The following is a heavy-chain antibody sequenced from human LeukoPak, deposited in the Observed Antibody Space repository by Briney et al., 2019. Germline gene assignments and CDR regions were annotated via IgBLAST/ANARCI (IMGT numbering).Heavy chain of an antibody. CDR1: GGTFSSYA. CDR3: ARGSGHAGWNYGVPLVY. V-gene: IGHV1-69*05. D-gene: IGHD1-7*01. CDR2: IIPIFGTA. J-gene: IGHJ4*02. Sequence: ASVKVSCKASGGTFSSYAISWVRQAPGQGLEWMGGIIPIFGTANYAQKFQGRVTITTDESTSTAYMELSSLRSEDTAVYYCARGSGHAGWNYGVPLVYWGQGTLVTVSS.